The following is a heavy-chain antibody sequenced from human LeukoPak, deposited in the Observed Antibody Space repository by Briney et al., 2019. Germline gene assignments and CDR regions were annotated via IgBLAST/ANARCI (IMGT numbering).Heavy chain of an antibody. CDR3: ARHRDVDSAMDDFDY. CDR1: GGSISSYY. V-gene: IGHV4-59*08. Sequence: SETLSLTCTVSGGSISSYYWSCIRQPPGKGLEWIGHIYYSGNTNYNPSLKSRVTISVDTSKNQFSLQLSSVTAADTAVYYCARHRDVDSAMDDFDYWGQGTLVAVSS. J-gene: IGHJ4*02. CDR2: IYYSGNT. D-gene: IGHD5-18*01.